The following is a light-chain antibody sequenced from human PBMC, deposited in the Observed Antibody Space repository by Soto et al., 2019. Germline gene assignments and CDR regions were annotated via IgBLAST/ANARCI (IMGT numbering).Light chain of an antibody. Sequence: DIQMTQSPSTLSASVGDRVTITCRASQSISSWLAWYQQKPGKAPKLLIYDASSLESGVPSRFSGSGSGTEFTLTISSLQPDDFATYYCQQYNSSSGTFGQGTKVVIK. CDR1: QSISSW. J-gene: IGKJ1*01. CDR2: DAS. CDR3: QQYNSSSGT. V-gene: IGKV1-5*01.